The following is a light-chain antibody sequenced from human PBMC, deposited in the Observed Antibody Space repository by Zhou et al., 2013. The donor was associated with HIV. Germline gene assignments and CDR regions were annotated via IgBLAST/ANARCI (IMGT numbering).Light chain of an antibody. V-gene: IGLV2-14*03. CDR1: NSDVGGYNY. J-gene: IGLJ1*01. CDR2: DVS. CDR3: TSYTISNTLNYV. Sequence: QSALTQPASVSGSPGQSITISCTGTNSDVGGYNYVSWYQQHPGKAPKVMISDVSNRPSGVSNRFSGSKSGNTASLTISGLQAEDEADYFCTSYTISNTLNYVFGSGTKVTVL.